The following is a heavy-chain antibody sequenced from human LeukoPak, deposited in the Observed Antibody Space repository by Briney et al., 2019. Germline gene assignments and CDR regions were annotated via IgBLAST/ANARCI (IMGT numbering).Heavy chain of an antibody. CDR3: ARALAARHAFDI. V-gene: IGHV4-34*01. J-gene: IGHJ3*02. D-gene: IGHD6-13*01. Sequence: SETLSLTCAVYGGSFSGYYWSWIRQPPGKGLEWIGEINHSGSTNYNPSLKSRVTISVDRSKNQFSLKLSSVTAADTAVYYCARALAARHAFDIWGQGTMVTVSS. CDR1: GGSFSGYY. CDR2: INHSGST.